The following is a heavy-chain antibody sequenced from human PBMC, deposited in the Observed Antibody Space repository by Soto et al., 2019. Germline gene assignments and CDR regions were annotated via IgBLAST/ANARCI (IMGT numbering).Heavy chain of an antibody. CDR1: GSIFRGYG. D-gene: IGHD2-15*01. Sequence: GGSLRLSCAASGSIFRGYGMHWVRQAPGKGLEWVAFIRYDGSNINYADSVMGRFTISRDNSKNTLYLEMNSLRAEDTAVYYCARDGSGGITFRGSLAYRGQGKLVPGSS. J-gene: IGHJ4*02. CDR2: IRYDGSNI. V-gene: IGHV3-30*02. CDR3: ARDGSGGITFRGSLAY.